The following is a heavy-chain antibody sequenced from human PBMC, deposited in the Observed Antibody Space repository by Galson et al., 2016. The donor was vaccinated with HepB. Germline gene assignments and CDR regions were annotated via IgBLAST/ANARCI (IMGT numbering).Heavy chain of an antibody. CDR3: VSGKSSLYYIFEI. Sequence: TLSLTCAVSGVSTTNSAYSWNWVRQTPGKGLEWIGYVYHGWRTYYHPPLKSRVTISEDGFKNQFSLQLTSVTAADTAVYYCVSGKSSLYYIFEIWGQGTPVAVSS. V-gene: IGHV4-30-2*01. CDR2: VYHGWRT. J-gene: IGHJ1*01. D-gene: IGHD3-9*01. CDR1: GVSTTNSAYS.